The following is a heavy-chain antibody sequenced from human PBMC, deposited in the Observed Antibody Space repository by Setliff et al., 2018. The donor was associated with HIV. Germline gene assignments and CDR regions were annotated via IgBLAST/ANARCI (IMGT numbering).Heavy chain of an antibody. CDR2: INDNGSP. V-gene: IGHV4-34*01. J-gene: IGHJ5*02. CDR3: ARVSRLHPFDP. Sequence: ETLSLTCAVYGGSFSGYYWSWIRQPPGKGLEWIAEINDNGSPSYSPSLESRVTILLDTSKNQFSLKLSSVTAADTAMYYCARVSRLHPFDPWGQGTLVTVSS. CDR1: GGSFSGYY. D-gene: IGHD2-15*01.